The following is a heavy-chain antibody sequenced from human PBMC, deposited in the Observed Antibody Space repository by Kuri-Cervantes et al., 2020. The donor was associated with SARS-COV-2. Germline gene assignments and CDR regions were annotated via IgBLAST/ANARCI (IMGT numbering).Heavy chain of an antibody. CDR1: GGSISSYY. Sequence: GSLRLSCTVSGGSISSYYWSWIRQPPGKGLEWIGYIYYSGSTYYNPSLKSRVTISVDTSKNQFSLKLSSVTAADTAVYYCARGGPDIVVVPAATGAFDIWGQGTMVTVSS. CDR2: IYYSGST. J-gene: IGHJ3*02. CDR3: ARGGPDIVVVPAATGAFDI. D-gene: IGHD2-2*01. V-gene: IGHV4-59*12.